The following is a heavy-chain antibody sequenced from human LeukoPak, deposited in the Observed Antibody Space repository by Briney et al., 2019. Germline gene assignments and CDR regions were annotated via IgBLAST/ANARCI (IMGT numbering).Heavy chain of an antibody. CDR1: GFTVNSNY. CDR2: IYTGGTT. D-gene: IGHD4-11*01. CDR3: ARLPKTTYFDY. Sequence: PGGSLRLSCAASGFTVNSNYMSWVRQAPGKGLEWVSVIYTGGTTDYADSVKGRFTISRDNSKNTLSLQMNSLRAEDTAVYYCARLPKTTYFDYWGQGTLVTVSS. V-gene: IGHV3-53*01. J-gene: IGHJ4*02.